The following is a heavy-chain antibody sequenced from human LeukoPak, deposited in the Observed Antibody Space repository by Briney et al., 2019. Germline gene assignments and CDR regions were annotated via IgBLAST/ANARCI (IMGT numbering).Heavy chain of an antibody. J-gene: IGHJ1*01. D-gene: IGHD5-18*01. CDR3: AKDQGIQLWLKYFQH. Sequence: GGSLRLSCAASGFTFSSYAMSWVRQTPGKGLEWVSAISGSGGTTLYADSVKGRFTISRDNSKSTLYLQMNSLRAEDTAVYYCAKDQGIQLWLKYFQHWGQGTLVTVSS. CDR1: GFTFSSYA. CDR2: ISGSGGTT. V-gene: IGHV3-23*01.